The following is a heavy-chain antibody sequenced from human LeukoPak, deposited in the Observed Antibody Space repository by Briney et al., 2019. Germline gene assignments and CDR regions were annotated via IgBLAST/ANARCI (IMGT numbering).Heavy chain of an antibody. D-gene: IGHD3-10*01. J-gene: IGHJ4*02. CDR3: TTYGSGSCLD. CDR2: IKSKADGGTT. Sequence: GGSLRLSCAASGISFNNAWMCWVRQAPGKGLEWVGRIKSKADGGTTDYAAPVKGRFTISRDESKITLYLQVNSLKTEDTAIYYCTTYGSGSCLDWGQGTLVTVSS. V-gene: IGHV3-15*01. CDR1: GISFNNAW.